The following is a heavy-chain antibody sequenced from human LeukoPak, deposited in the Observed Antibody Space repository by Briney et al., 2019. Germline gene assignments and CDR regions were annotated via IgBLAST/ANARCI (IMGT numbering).Heavy chain of an antibody. V-gene: IGHV3-48*04. Sequence: GGSLRLSCAASEFSFNTYNMNWVRQAPGKGLEWVSYISSSGSTIYYADSVKGRFTISRDNAKNSLYLQMNSLRAEDTAVYYCARGEGQQLVYDYWGQGTLVTVSS. CDR3: ARGEGQQLVYDY. J-gene: IGHJ4*02. D-gene: IGHD6-13*01. CDR1: EFSFNTYN. CDR2: ISSSGSTI.